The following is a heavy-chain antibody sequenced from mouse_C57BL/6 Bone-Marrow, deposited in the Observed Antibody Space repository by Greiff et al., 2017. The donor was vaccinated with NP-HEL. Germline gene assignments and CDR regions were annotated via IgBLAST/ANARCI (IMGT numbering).Heavy chain of an antibody. Sequence: QVQLQQSGAELARPGASVKLSCKASGYTFTSYGISWVKQRPGQGLEWIGEIYPRSGNTYYNEKFKGKATLTADKSSSTAYMELRSLTSEDSAVYFCARSYPGYAMDYWGQGTSVSVSS. V-gene: IGHV1-81*01. J-gene: IGHJ4*01. CDR2: IYPRSGNT. D-gene: IGHD5-1-1*01. CDR1: GYTFTSYG. CDR3: ARSYPGYAMDY.